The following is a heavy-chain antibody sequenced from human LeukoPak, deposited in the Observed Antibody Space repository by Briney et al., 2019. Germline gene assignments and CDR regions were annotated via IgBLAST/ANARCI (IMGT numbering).Heavy chain of an antibody. V-gene: IGHV4-39*07. D-gene: IGHD3-3*01. CDR2: IYYSGST. J-gene: IGHJ6*03. CDR3: ARAGARYDFWSGYYYYYMDV. Sequence: PSETLSLTCTVSGGSISSSSYYWGWIRQPPGKGLEWIGSIYYSGSTYYNPSLKSRVTISVDTSKNQFSLKLSSVTAADTAVYYCARAGARYDFWSGYYYYYMDVWGKGTTVTVSS. CDR1: GGSISSSSYY.